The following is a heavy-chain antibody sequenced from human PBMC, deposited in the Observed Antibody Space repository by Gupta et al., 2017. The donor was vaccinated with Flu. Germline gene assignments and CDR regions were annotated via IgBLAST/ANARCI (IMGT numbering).Heavy chain of an antibody. CDR3: AKDVLWELPYFDY. Sequence: RSDGMSWVRQGPGRGLEWVSAISGSGGSTYEADSVKGRFTISRDNSKNTLYLQMNSLRAEDTAVYYGAKDVLWELPYFDYWGQGTLVTVSS. CDR2: ISGSGGST. J-gene: IGHJ4*02. CDR1: RSDG. V-gene: IGHV3-23*01. D-gene: IGHD1-26*01.